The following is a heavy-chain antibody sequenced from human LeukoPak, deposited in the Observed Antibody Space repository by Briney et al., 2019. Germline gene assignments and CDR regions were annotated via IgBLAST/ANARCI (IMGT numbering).Heavy chain of an antibody. CDR2: IRGDGSVK. V-gene: IGHV3-7*03. D-gene: IGHD5-18*01. CDR1: GFAFSNYA. CDR3: ARDLARGYSYGYFDY. Sequence: GGSLRLSCLASGFAFSNYAMSWVRQAPGMGLDWVANIRGDGSVKYYVASVRGRFTISRDNAKNSLYLQMNSLRAEDTAVYYCARDLARGYSYGYFDYWGQGTLVTVSS. J-gene: IGHJ4*02.